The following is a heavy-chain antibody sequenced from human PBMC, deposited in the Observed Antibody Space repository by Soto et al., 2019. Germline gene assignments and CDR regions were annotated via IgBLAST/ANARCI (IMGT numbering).Heavy chain of an antibody. CDR3: AREFKGVYDILTGYPTPDYGMDV. Sequence: QVQLVESGGGVVQPGRSLRLSCAASGFTFSSYGMHWVRQAPGKGLEWVAVIWYDGSNKYYADSVKGRFTISRDNSKNSLYLQMNSLGAEDTAVYYCAREFKGVYDILTGYPTPDYGMDVWGQGTTVTVSS. J-gene: IGHJ6*02. V-gene: IGHV3-33*01. D-gene: IGHD3-9*01. CDR1: GFTFSSYG. CDR2: IWYDGSNK.